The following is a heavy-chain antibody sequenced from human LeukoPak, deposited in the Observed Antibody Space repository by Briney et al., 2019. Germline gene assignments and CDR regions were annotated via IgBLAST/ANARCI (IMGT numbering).Heavy chain of an antibody. Sequence: PGGSLRLSCAASGFTFSSYAMSWIRQAPGKGLEWVSAISGSGGSTYYADSVKGRFTISGDNSKNTLYLQMNSLRAKDTAVYYCAKSQDDFWSGYPLFLDYWGQGTLVTVSS. CDR1: GFTFSSYA. J-gene: IGHJ4*02. D-gene: IGHD3-3*01. CDR2: ISGSGGST. CDR3: AKSQDDFWSGYPLFLDY. V-gene: IGHV3-23*01.